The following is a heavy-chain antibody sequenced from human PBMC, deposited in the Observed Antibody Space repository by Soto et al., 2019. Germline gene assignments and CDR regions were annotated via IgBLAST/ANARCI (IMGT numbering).Heavy chain of an antibody. CDR2: IRRNSTTI. J-gene: IGHJ4*02. V-gene: IGHV3-48*02. CDR1: GFDFSKHT. CDR3: EKDGGQPLLFAS. Sequence: EVQLVESGGGLVQPGGSLRLSCVASGFDFSKHTMNWVRQAPGKGLEWIAYIRRNSTTIYYADSVKGRFTISRDNAKNSLYLQMNSLRDEDTAVYYCEKDGGQPLLFASWGQGTLVTVSS. D-gene: IGHD6-13*01.